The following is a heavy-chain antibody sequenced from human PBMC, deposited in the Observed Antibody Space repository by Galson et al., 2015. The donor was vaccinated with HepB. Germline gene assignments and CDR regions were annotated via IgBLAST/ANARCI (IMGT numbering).Heavy chain of an antibody. D-gene: IGHD6-19*01. Sequence: SVKVSCKVSGYTLTELSMHWVRQAPGKGLEWMGGFDPEDGETIYAQKFQGRVTMTEDTSTDTAYMELSSLRSEDTAVYYCATLGSGVAGTPYYFDYWGQGTLVTVSS. V-gene: IGHV1-24*01. CDR3: ATLGSGVAGTPYYFDY. J-gene: IGHJ4*02. CDR2: FDPEDGET. CDR1: GYTLTELS.